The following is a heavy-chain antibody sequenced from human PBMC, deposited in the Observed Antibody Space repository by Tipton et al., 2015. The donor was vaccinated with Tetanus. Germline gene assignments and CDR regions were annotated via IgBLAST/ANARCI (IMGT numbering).Heavy chain of an antibody. D-gene: IGHD3-3*01. Sequence: TLSLTCTVSGGSISNYYWSWIRQPPGKGLEWIGYIYYSGSTNYNPSLKSRVTISVDTSKNQFSLKLSSVTAADTAVYYCARTSGYLYSSYWGQGTLVTVSS. CDR1: GGSISNYY. J-gene: IGHJ1*01. V-gene: IGHV4-59*01. CDR2: IYYSGST. CDR3: ARTSGYLYSSY.